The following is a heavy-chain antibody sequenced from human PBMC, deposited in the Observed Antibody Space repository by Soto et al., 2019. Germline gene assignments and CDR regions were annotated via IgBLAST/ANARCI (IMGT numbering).Heavy chain of an antibody. CDR2: ISDSGST. CDR1: GGSIDYYR. J-gene: IGHJ6*02. Sequence: SETLSLTCTVSGGSIDYYRCSWSRQPPGKGLEWIGDISDSGSTNYNLSLRSRVTILVDTSKNQFSLKLNSVTAADTAVYYCARDSTSWFPYYGIDVWGQGTTVTVSS. CDR3: ARDSTSWFPYYGIDV. D-gene: IGHD6-13*01. V-gene: IGHV4-59*01.